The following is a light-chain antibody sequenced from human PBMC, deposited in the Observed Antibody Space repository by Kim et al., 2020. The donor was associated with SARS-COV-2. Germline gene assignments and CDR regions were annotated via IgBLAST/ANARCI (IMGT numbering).Light chain of an antibody. J-gene: IGLJ2*01. CDR3: NSRDSSGNHLV. CDR2: GKN. V-gene: IGLV3-19*01. CDR1: SLRSYY. Sequence: SSELTQDPAESVALGQTVRITCQGDSLRSYYASWYQKKPGQAPVLVIYGKNNRPSGIPDRFSGSSSGNTASLTITGAQAEDEADYYCNSRDSSGNHLVFGGGTQLTVL.